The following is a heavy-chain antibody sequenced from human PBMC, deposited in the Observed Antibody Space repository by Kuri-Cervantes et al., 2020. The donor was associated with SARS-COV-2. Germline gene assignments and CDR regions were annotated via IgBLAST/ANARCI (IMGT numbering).Heavy chain of an antibody. J-gene: IGHJ5*02. V-gene: IGHV3-15*07. CDR3: TTVLVFGWFDP. Sequence: GESLKISCAASGFTFSNAWMNWVRQAPGKGLEWVGRFKSKTDGGTTDYAAPVKGRFTISRDDSKNTLYLQMNSLKTEDTAVYYCTTVLVFGWFDPWGQGTLVTVSS. CDR1: GFTFSNAW. D-gene: IGHD3-16*01. CDR2: FKSKTDGGTT.